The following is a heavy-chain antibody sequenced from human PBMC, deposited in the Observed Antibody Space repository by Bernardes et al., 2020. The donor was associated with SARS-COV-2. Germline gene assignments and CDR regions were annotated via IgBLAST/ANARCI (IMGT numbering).Heavy chain of an antibody. CDR3: ARVDYGDYGLYWYFDL. D-gene: IGHD4-17*01. V-gene: IGHV3-13*01. J-gene: IGHJ2*01. CDR1: GFTFSSYD. CDR2: IGTAGDT. Sequence: GGSLRLSCAASGFTFSSYDLHWVRQATGKGLEWVSAIGTAGDTYYPGSVKGRFTISRENAKNSLYLQMNSLRAEDTAVYYCARVDYGDYGLYWYFDLWGRGTLVTVSS.